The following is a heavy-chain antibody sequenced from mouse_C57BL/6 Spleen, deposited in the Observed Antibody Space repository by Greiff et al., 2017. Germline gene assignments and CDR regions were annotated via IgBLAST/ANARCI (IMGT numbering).Heavy chain of an antibody. CDR1: GYTFTDYE. CDR3: TSLTGKGY. D-gene: IGHD4-1*01. Sequence: QVHVKQSGAELVRPGASVTLSCKASGYTFTDYEMHWVKQTPVHGLEWIGAIDPETGGTAYNQKFKGKAILTADKSSSTAYMELRSLTSEDSAVYYCTSLTGKGYWGQGTTLTVSS. V-gene: IGHV1-15*01. CDR2: IDPETGGT. J-gene: IGHJ2*01.